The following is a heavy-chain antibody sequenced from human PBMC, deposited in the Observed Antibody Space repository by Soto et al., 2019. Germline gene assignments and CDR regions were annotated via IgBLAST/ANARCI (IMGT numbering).Heavy chain of an antibody. CDR3: ARDTGGSSSWWMSYYYYYMDV. CDR2: IKQDGSEK. CDR1: GFTFSSYW. V-gene: IGHV3-7*01. D-gene: IGHD6-13*01. Sequence: HPGVSLRLSFAASGFTFSSYWMSWVRQAPGKGLEWVANIKQDGSEKYYVDSVKGRFTISRDNAKNSLYLQMNSLRAEDTAVYYCARDTGGSSSWWMSYYYYYMDVWGKGTTVTVSS. J-gene: IGHJ6*03.